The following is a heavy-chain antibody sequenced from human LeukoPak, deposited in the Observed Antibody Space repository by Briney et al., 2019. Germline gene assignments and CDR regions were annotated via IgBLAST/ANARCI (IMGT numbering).Heavy chain of an antibody. CDR2: ISGSGGST. CDR1: GFTFSSYA. CDR3: AKRGAKYRSSSGIFDY. Sequence: PGGSLRLSCAASGFTFSSYAMSWVRQAPVKGLEWVSAISGSGGSTYYADSVKGRFTISRDNSKNTLYLQMNSLRAEDTAVYYCAKRGAKYRSSSGIFDYWGQGTLVTVSS. J-gene: IGHJ4*02. V-gene: IGHV3-23*01. D-gene: IGHD6-6*01.